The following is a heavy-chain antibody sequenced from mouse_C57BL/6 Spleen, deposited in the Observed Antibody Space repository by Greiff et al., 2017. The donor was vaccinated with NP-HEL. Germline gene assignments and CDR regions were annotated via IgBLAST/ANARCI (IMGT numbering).Heavy chain of an antibody. Sequence: QVQLQQPGAELVMPGASVKLSCKASGYTFTSYWMHWVKQRPGQGLEWIGEIDPSDSYTNYNQKFKGKSTLTVDKSSSTAYMQLSSLTSEDSAVYYCARFLGREGGLDYWGQGTTLTVSS. CDR2: IDPSDSYT. D-gene: IGHD4-1*01. CDR1: GYTFTSYW. V-gene: IGHV1-69*01. CDR3: ARFLGREGGLDY. J-gene: IGHJ2*01.